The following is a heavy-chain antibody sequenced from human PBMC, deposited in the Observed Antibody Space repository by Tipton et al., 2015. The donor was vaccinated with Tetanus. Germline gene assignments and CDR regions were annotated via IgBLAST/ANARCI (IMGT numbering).Heavy chain of an antibody. CDR1: GFTFSSYW. Sequence: SLRLSCAASGFTFSSYWMHWVRQAPGKGLVWVSRINSDGSSTSYADSVKGRFTISRDNAKNTLYLQMNSLRAEDTAVYYCARVPTGELPRREDFDYWGQGTLVTVSS. CDR2: INSDGSST. V-gene: IGHV3-74*01. J-gene: IGHJ4*02. CDR3: ARVPTGELPRREDFDY. D-gene: IGHD1-26*01.